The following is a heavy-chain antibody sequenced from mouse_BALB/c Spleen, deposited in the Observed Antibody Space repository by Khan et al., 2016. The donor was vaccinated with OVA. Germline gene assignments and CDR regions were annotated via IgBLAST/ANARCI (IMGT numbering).Heavy chain of an antibody. CDR1: GYSITSDYA. CDR2: ISYSGST. J-gene: IGHJ4*01. D-gene: IGHD2-3*01. V-gene: IGHV3-2*02. CDR3: ARDGSRYNYAMDY. Sequence: VQLKESGPGLVKPSQSLSLTCTVTGYSITSDYAWNWIRQFPGNKLEWMGYISYSGSTNYNPYLKSRISITRDTSKNQFFLQLNSVTTEDTATYYCARDGSRYNYAMDYWGQGTSVTVSS.